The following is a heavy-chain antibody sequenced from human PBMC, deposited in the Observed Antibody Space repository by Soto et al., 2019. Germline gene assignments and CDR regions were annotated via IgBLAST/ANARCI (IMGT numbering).Heavy chain of an antibody. CDR2: ISSSSYT. J-gene: IGHJ6*02. V-gene: IGHV3-11*06. Sequence: GGSLRLSCAASGFTFSDYYMSWIRQAPGKGLEWVSYISSSSYTNYADSVKGRFTISRNNAKNSLYLQMNSLRAEDTAVYYCARDNYYDSSGYYHDYYYYGMDVWGQGTRVTVSS. CDR3: ARDNYYDSSGYYHDYYYYGMDV. D-gene: IGHD3-22*01. CDR1: GFTFSDYY.